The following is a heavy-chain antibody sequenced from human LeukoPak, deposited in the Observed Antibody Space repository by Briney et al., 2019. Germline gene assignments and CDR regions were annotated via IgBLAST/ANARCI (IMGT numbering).Heavy chain of an antibody. CDR3: ARQEAAVLYFQH. Sequence: SETLSLTCTVSGGXISSYYWSWIRQPAGKGLEWIGRIYTSEITNYNPALKSRVTMSVDTSKNQFSLRLSSVTAADTTVYYCARQEAAVLYFQHWGQGTLVTVSS. J-gene: IGHJ1*01. CDR2: IYTSEIT. D-gene: IGHD6-13*01. V-gene: IGHV4-4*07. CDR1: GGXISSYY.